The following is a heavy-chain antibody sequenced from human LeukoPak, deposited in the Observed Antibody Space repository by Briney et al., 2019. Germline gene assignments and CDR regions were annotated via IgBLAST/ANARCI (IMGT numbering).Heavy chain of an antibody. J-gene: IGHJ4*02. V-gene: IGHV4-59*08. CDR2: MHSSGNT. Sequence: SETLSLTCTVSGGTISSYYWNWIRQPPGKGLEWIGYMHSSGNTKYNPSLNSRVHISVDTSKNQFSLKLTSVTAADAAVYYCARWYSSGWAFDYWGQGTLVTVSS. D-gene: IGHD6-19*01. CDR1: GGTISSYY. CDR3: ARWYSSGWAFDY.